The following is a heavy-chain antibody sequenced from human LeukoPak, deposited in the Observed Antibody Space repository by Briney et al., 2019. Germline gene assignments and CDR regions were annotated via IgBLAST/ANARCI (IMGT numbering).Heavy chain of an antibody. D-gene: IGHD6-19*01. Sequence: GGSLRLSCAASGFTFSSYSMNWVRQAPGKGLEWVSSISSSSSYIYYADSVKGRFTISRDNAKNSLYLRMNSLRAEDTAVYYCARDSIAVAGTVDYWGQGTLVTVSS. CDR3: ARDSIAVAGTVDY. CDR1: GFTFSSYS. CDR2: ISSSSSYI. V-gene: IGHV3-21*01. J-gene: IGHJ4*02.